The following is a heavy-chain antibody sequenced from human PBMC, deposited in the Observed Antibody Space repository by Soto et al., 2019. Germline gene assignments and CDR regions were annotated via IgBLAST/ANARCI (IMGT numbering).Heavy chain of an antibody. CDR1: GGSFSGYY. CDR3: ARLPFAAAGTRNWFDS. D-gene: IGHD6-13*01. CDR2: INHSGST. J-gene: IGHJ5*01. Sequence: PLETLSLTCAVYGGSFSGYYWSWIRQPPGKGLEWIGEINHSGSTHYNPSLKSRVTISVDTSKNQFSLKLSSVTAADTAVYYCARLPFAAAGTRNWFDSWGQGTQVTVSS. V-gene: IGHV4-34*01.